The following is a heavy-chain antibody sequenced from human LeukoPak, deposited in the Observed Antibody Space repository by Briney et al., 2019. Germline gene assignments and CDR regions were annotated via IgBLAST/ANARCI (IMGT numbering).Heavy chain of an antibody. CDR3: ARGPYDVLMVYAFDY. V-gene: IGHV1-69*05. CDR1: VGTFSSYA. CDR2: IIPIFGTA. D-gene: IGHD2-8*01. Sequence: SVKVSCKASVGTFSSYAISWVRQAPGQGLEWMGGIIPIFGTANYAQKFQGRVTITTDESTSTAHMELSSLRSEDTAVYYCARGPYDVLMVYAFDYWGEGTLVTVSS. J-gene: IGHJ4*02.